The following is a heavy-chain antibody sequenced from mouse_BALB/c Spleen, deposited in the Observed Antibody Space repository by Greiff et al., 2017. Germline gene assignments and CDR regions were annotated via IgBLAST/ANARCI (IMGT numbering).Heavy chain of an antibody. CDR3: ARSTARGMDY. V-gene: IGHV5-6*03. Sequence: EVMLVESGGGLVQPGGSRKLSCAASGFTFSSFGMHWVRQAPEKGLEWVATISSGGSYTYYPDSVKGRFTISRDNAKNTLYLQMSSLKSEDTAMYYCARSTARGMDYWGQGTSVTVSS. CDR1: GFTFSSFG. J-gene: IGHJ4*01. CDR2: ISSGGSYT. D-gene: IGHD1-2*01.